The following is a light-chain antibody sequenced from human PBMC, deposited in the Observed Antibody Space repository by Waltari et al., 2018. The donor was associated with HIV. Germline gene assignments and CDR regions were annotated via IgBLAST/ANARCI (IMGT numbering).Light chain of an antibody. CDR1: QSVSTY. CDR3: QESHRSSLT. V-gene: IGKV1-39*01. CDR2: GAS. J-gene: IGKJ4*01. Sequence: DIQMTQSPSLLSASVGDRVTITCRASQSVSTYLNWYQYKPGKAPKLLIYGASSLQSGDPARFSDSGSGTDFTRTIGSLQRDDSATYYCQESHRSSLTFGGGTGVEI.